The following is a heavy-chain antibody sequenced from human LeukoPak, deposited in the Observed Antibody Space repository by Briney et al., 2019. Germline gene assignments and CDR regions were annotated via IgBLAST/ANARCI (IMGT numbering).Heavy chain of an antibody. CDR3: ATASSDDAFDI. J-gene: IGHJ3*02. V-gene: IGHV4-34*01. CDR2: INHSGST. CDR1: GGSFSGYY. D-gene: IGHD3-22*01. Sequence: SETLSLTCAVYGGSFSGYYWSWIRQPPGKGLEWIGEINHSGSTNYNPSLKSRVTMSVDTSKNQFSLKLSSVTAADTAVYYCATASSDDAFDIWGQGTMVTVSS.